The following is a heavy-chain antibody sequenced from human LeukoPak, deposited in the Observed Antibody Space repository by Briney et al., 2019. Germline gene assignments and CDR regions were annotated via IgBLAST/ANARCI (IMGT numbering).Heavy chain of an antibody. CDR1: GGSISSYY. D-gene: IGHD3-16*02. Sequence: SETLSLTCTVSGGSISSYYWSWIRQPPGKGLEWIGYIYYSGSTNYNPSLKSRVTISVDTSKNQFSLKLSSVTAADTAVYYCARHGTHYDYVWGSYRDSFDYWGQGILATVSS. J-gene: IGHJ4*02. CDR2: IYYSGST. CDR3: ARHGTHYDYVWGSYRDSFDY. V-gene: IGHV4-59*08.